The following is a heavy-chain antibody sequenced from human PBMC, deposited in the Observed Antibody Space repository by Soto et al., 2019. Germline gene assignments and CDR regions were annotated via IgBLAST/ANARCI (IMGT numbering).Heavy chain of an antibody. Sequence: ASVKVSCKASGYTFSGYYMHWVRQAPGQGFEWMGWINPNSGDTNYAQKFQGRVTMTRDTSISTVYMDLNSLRAEDTAVYYCVRDGSSGWHFDSWGQGTLVTVSS. CDR3: VRDGSSGWHFDS. CDR2: INPNSGDT. J-gene: IGHJ4*02. D-gene: IGHD6-19*01. CDR1: GYTFSGYY. V-gene: IGHV1-2*02.